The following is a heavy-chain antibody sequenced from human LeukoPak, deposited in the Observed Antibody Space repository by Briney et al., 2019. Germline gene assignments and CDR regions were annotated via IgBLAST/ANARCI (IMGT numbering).Heavy chain of an antibody. D-gene: IGHD6-13*01. CDR1: GYTFTSYY. V-gene: IGHV1-46*01. CDR3: ARTDYSSTQARTWWFDP. CDR2: INPSGGST. Sequence: GASVKVSCKASGYTFTSYYMHWVRQAPGQGLEWMGIINPSGGSTSYAQKFQGRVTMTRDMSTSTVYMELSSLRSEDTAVYYCARTDYSSTQARTWWFDPWGQGTLVTVSS. J-gene: IGHJ5*02.